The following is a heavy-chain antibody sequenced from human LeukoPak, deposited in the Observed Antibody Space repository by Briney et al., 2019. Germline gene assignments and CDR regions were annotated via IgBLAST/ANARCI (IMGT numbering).Heavy chain of an antibody. CDR2: IYHSGST. V-gene: IGHV4-4*02. J-gene: IGHJ3*02. CDR3: ARDYDSSGYYSRFDAFDI. D-gene: IGHD3-22*01. CDR1: GGSISSSNW. Sequence: PSGTLSLTCAVSGGSISSSNWWSWVRQPPGKGLEWIGEIYHSGSTNYNPSLKSRVTISVDKSKNQFSLKLSSVTAADTAVYYCARDYDSSGYYSRFDAFDIWGQGTMVTVSS.